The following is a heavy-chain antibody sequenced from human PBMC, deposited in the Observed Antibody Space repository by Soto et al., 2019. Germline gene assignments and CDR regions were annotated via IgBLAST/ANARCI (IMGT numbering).Heavy chain of an antibody. J-gene: IGHJ6*02. D-gene: IGHD4-17*01. CDR1: GYTFTSYG. CDR3: ARDPNYGDYDYYYYGMDV. CDR2: ISAYNGNT. Sequence: QVQLVQSGAEVKKPGASVKVSCKASGYTFTSYGISWVRQAPGQGLEWMGWISAYNGNTNYAQKLQGRVTMTTDTXTXTXXMELRSLRSDDTAVYYCARDPNYGDYDYYYYGMDVWGQGTTVTVSS. V-gene: IGHV1-18*01.